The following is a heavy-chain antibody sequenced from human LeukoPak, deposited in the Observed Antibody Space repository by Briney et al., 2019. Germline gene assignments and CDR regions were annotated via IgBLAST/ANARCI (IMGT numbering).Heavy chain of an antibody. CDR1: GFTFGSYA. J-gene: IGHJ6*02. V-gene: IGHV3-23*01. D-gene: IGHD6-13*01. Sequence: GGSLRLSCAASGFTFGSYAMSWVRQAPGKGLEWVSAISGSGGSTYYADSVKGRFTISRDNAKNSLYLQMNSLRAEDTAVYYCARERIAAASYYGMDVWGQGTTVTVSS. CDR3: ARERIAAASYYGMDV. CDR2: ISGSGGST.